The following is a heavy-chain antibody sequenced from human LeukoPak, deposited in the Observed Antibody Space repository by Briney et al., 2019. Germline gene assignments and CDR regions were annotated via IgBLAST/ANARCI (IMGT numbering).Heavy chain of an antibody. V-gene: IGHV4-30-4*01. CDR2: IYYSGST. CDR1: GGSISSGDYY. J-gene: IGHJ4*02. Sequence: SETLSLTCTVSGGSISSGDYYWSWIRQPPGKGLEWIGYIYYSGSTYYNPSLKSRVTISVDTSKNQFSLKLSSVTAADTAVYYCASIMITFGGVIDGIDYWGQGTLVTVSS. D-gene: IGHD3-16*02. CDR3: ASIMITFGGVIDGIDY.